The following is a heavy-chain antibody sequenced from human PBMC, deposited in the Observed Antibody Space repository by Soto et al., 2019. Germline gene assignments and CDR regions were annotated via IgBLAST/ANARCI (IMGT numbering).Heavy chain of an antibody. CDR2: MYHSGST. CDR3: VRVLCIIIRSHSMSIDN. CDR1: GASISSSNW. D-gene: IGHD3-10*01. V-gene: IGHV4-4*02. J-gene: IGHJ4*01. Sequence: SETLSLTCAVSGASISSSNWWNWVRQPPGKGLEWIGEMYHSGSTNYNPSLKSRVTISVDKSKNQFSLNLSSVTAADTAIYYCVRVLCIIIRSHSMSIDNWGHGTLVPVSS.